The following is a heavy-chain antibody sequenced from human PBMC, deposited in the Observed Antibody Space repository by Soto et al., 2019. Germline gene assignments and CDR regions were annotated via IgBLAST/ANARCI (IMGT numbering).Heavy chain of an antibody. CDR1: GGSFSGYY. J-gene: IGHJ4*02. V-gene: IGHV4-34*01. D-gene: IGHD6-13*01. Sequence: QVQLQQWGAGLLKPSETLSLTCAVYGGSFSGYYWSWIRQPPGKGLEWIGESNHSGSTNYNPSLKSRVTISVDTSKNQFSLKLSSVTAADTAVYYCARTTRQQLALDYWGQGTLVTVSS. CDR3: ARTTRQQLALDY. CDR2: SNHSGST.